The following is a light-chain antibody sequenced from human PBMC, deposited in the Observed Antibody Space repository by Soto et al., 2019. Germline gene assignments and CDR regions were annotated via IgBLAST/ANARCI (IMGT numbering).Light chain of an antibody. CDR2: YDS. CDR3: QVWDSSSALRV. J-gene: IGLJ2*01. CDR1: NIGSKS. V-gene: IGLV3-21*04. Sequence: SYELTQPPSVSVAPGKTARITCGGNNIGSKSVHWYQQKPGQAPVLVIYYDSDRPSGIPERFSGSNSGNTATLTISRVEAGDEADYYCQVWDSSSALRVFCGGTKLTVL.